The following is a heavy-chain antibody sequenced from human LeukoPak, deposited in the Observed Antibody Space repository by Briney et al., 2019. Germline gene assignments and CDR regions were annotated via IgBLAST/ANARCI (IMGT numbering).Heavy chain of an antibody. CDR3: ARGFYESSGRFDP. D-gene: IGHD3-22*01. CDR1: GYTFTNYD. Sequence: ASVKVSCKASGYTFTNYDLHWVRQASGQGLEWMAWVNPNSGKIVYGEKFQGRVTVTWDTSISAAYLDLDRLSSEDTAVYYCARGFYESSGRFDPWGQEPWLPSRQ. V-gene: IGHV1-8*01. CDR2: VNPNSGKI. J-gene: IGHJ5*02.